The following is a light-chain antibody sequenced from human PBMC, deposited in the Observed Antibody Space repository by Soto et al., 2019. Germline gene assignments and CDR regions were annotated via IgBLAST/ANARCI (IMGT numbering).Light chain of an antibody. CDR2: GAS. V-gene: IGKV3-15*01. J-gene: IGKJ2*01. CDR1: QSVSSD. CDR3: QQYNDWPPYT. Sequence: EIVMTQSPVTLSVSPGERATLSCRASQSVSSDLAWYQQKPGQGPRLLIYGASTRSTGVPARSSASGSGTEFTLTISSLQSEDFAVYYCQQYNDWPPYTFGQGTKLEIK.